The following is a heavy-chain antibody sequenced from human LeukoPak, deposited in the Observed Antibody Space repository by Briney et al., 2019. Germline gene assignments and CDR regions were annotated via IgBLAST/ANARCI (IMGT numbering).Heavy chain of an antibody. CDR3: ARLIREGDYFDY. CDR2: IYHSGST. Sequence: PSETLSLTCAVSGYSISSGYYWGWIRQPPGKGLEWIGSIYHSGSTYYNPSLKSRVTISVDTSKNQFSLKLSSVTAADTAVYYCARLIREGDYFDYWGQGTLVTVSS. CDR1: GYSISSGYY. J-gene: IGHJ4*02. V-gene: IGHV4-38-2*01. D-gene: IGHD3-10*01.